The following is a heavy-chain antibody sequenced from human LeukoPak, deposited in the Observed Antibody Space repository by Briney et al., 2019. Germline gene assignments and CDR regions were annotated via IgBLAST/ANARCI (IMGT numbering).Heavy chain of an antibody. CDR3: ARGGYSSSAGFDY. V-gene: IGHV4-4*02. D-gene: IGHD6-6*01. CDR1: GGSISSSNW. CDR2: IYHSGST. Sequence: PSETLSLTCAVSGGSISSSNWWSWVRQPPGKGLEWIGEIYHSGSTNYNPSLKSRVTISVDTSKNQFSLKLSSVTAADTAVYYCARGGYSSSAGFDYWGQGTLVTVSS. J-gene: IGHJ4*02.